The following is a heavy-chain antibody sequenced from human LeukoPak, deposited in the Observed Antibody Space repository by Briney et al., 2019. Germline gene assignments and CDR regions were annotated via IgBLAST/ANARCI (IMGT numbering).Heavy chain of an antibody. CDR3: ARGYSSNWYLDT. D-gene: IGHD6-13*01. Sequence: SETLSLTCTVSGGSISGYCWSWIRQSPGSRLEWIGYFCYSGSANSSPNYNPSLKSRVAMSVDTSKNHFSLNLSSVIAADTTMYYCARGYSSNWYLDTWGQGTLVTVSS. CDR1: GGSISGYC. V-gene: IGHV4-59*01. J-gene: IGHJ4*02. CDR2: FCYSGSA.